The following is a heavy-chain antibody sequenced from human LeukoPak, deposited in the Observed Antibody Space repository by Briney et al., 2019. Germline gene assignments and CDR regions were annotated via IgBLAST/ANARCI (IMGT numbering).Heavy chain of an antibody. D-gene: IGHD5-12*01. CDR2: INPNSGGT. CDR1: GYTFTGYY. Sequence: DSVKVSCKASGYTFTGYYMHWVRQAPGQGLEWMGWINPNSGGTNYAQKFQGRVTMTRDTSISTAYMELSRLRSEDTAVYYCARDKAYSGYDDGYWFDPWGQGTLVTVSS. J-gene: IGHJ5*02. CDR3: ARDKAYSGYDDGYWFDP. V-gene: IGHV1-2*02.